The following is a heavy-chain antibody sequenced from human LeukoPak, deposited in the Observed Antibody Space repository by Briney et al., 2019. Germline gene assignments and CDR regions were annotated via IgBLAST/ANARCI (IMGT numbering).Heavy chain of an antibody. D-gene: IGHD2-2*01. Sequence: SETLSLTCTVSGGSISIYYWSWIRQPAGKGLEWIGRIYTSGSTNYNPSLKSRVTMSVDTSKNQFSLKLSSVTAADTAVYYCARGGLGYCSSTSCYTHDYWGQGTLVTVSS. CDR2: IYTSGST. J-gene: IGHJ4*02. V-gene: IGHV4-4*07. CDR1: GGSISIYY. CDR3: ARGGLGYCSSTSCYTHDY.